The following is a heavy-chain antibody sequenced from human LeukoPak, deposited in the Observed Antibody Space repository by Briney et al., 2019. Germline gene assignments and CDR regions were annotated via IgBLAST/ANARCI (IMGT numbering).Heavy chain of an antibody. CDR3: ARLVATTGRLYFDY. V-gene: IGHV3-53*01. J-gene: IGHJ4*02. D-gene: IGHD1-1*01. Sequence: PGGSLRLSCAASGFTVSSNYMGWVRQAPGKGLGYVSVIYSGGNTYYAGSVKGRFTISRDNSKNTVYLQMNSLRAEDTAVFYCARLVATTGRLYFDYWGQGNLVTVSS. CDR1: GFTVSSNY. CDR2: IYSGGNT.